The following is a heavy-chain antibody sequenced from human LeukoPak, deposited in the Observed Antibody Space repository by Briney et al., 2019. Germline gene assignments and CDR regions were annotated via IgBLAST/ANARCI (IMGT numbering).Heavy chain of an antibody. V-gene: IGHV3-48*03. CDR1: GFTFSSYE. J-gene: IGHJ4*02. CDR2: ISVSGSTI. CDR3: AREYGGPLDY. Sequence: GGSLRLPCAVSGFTFSSYEMNWVRQAPGKGLEWVSYISVSGSTIYYADSVKGRFTISRDNAKNSLYLQMNSLRADDTAVYYCAREYGGPLDYWGQGTLVTVSS. D-gene: IGHD3-10*01.